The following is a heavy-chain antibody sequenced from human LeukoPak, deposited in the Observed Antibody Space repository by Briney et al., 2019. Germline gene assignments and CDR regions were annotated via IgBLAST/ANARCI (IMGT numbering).Heavy chain of an antibody. CDR1: GFIFSKYA. CDR2: IWNDGSDE. Sequence: GRSLRLSCAASGFIFSKYAMHWVRQTPGKGLEWVAAIWNDGSDENYADSVKGRFTISSDNSKNTLYLQMNSLRAEDTAVYYCSFEIGRSQGACDIWGQGTMITVSS. D-gene: IGHD3-10*01. V-gene: IGHV3-33*01. J-gene: IGHJ3*02. CDR3: SFEIGRSQGACDI.